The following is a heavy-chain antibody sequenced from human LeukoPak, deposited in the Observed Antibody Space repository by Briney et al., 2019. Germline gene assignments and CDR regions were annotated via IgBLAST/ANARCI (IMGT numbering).Heavy chain of an antibody. CDR2: IYTSGSA. V-gene: IGHV3-66*01. CDR1: GFTFSSYW. D-gene: IGHD1-26*01. CDR3: AGYSGRYVYYMDV. Sequence: GGSLTLSCAASGFTFSSYWMSWVRQAPGKGLEWVSVIYTSGSAYYAASVKGRFTISIDNSKNKLSLQMNSLRAEDTAVYYCAGYSGRYVYYMDVWGKGTTVT. J-gene: IGHJ6*03.